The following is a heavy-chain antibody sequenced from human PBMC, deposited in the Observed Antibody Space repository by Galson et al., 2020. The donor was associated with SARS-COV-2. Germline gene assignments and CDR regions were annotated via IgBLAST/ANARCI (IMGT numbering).Heavy chain of an antibody. CDR2: IYHTGTT. CDR1: GYSISMGYF. CDR3: TRDASYCGGDCHVEY. V-gene: IGHV4-38-2*02. J-gene: IGHJ4*02. D-gene: IGHD2-21*02. Sequence: ASETLSLTCAVSGYSISMGYFWGWIRQPPGKGLEWIGSIYHTGTTYDNPSLKSRVTISVDTSKNQLSLKLSSVSAADTAVYYCTRDASYCGGDCHVEYWGQGTLVTVSS.